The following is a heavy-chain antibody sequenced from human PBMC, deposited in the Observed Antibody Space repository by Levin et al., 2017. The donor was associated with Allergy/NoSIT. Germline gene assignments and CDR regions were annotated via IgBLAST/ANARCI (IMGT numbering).Heavy chain of an antibody. CDR3: ARGRVTNDY. CDR2: ISRGNSYT. D-gene: IGHD3-3*01. Sequence: GGSLRLSCAASGFIVSDSYMSWIRQAPGKGLEWVSYISRGNSYTNYLDSVKGRFTISRDNAKNSLYLQMNSLRAEDTAIYYCARGRVTNDYWGQGNLVTVSS. CDR1: GFIVSDSY. J-gene: IGHJ4*02. V-gene: IGHV3-11*05.